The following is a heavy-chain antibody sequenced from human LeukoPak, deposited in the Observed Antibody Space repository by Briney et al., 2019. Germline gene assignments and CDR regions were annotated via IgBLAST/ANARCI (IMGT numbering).Heavy chain of an antibody. V-gene: IGHV3-11*04. CDR1: GFSVSDYY. Sequence: GGSLRLSCAASGFSVSDYYMNWIRQAPGKGLDWVSYISSSGNTIYYADSVKGRFTISRDNAKNSLYLQMNSLRAEDTAVYYCAGEVGADSRDFDYWGQGTLVTVSS. CDR2: ISSSGNTI. D-gene: IGHD1-26*01. CDR3: AGEVGADSRDFDY. J-gene: IGHJ4*02.